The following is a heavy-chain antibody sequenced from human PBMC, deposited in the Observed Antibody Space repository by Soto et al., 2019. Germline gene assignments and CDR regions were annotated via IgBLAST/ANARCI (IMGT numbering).Heavy chain of an antibody. CDR2: THPGYSDI. CDR1: GYDFNTYW. J-gene: IGHJ4*02. V-gene: IGHV5-51*01. CDR3: ARHTNGYNPLDY. Sequence: PGESLKISCEGSGYDFNTYWIGWVRRMPVKGLEWMGITHPGYSDIRYSPSFQGQVTISADTSINTAHLQWSSLKASDTAMYYCARHTNGYNPLDYCGQGTLVTVSS. D-gene: IGHD5-12*01.